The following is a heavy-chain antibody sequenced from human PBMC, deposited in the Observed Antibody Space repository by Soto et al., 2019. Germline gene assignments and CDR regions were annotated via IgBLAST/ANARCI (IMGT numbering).Heavy chain of an antibody. D-gene: IGHD6-19*01. V-gene: IGHV3-48*01. CDR3: ARDMSSGWYLGGMDV. J-gene: IGHJ6*02. Sequence: GGSLRLSCAVSGLTVSSHYISWVRQAPGKGLEWVSYISSSSSTIYYADSVKGRFTISRDNAKNSLYLQMNSLRAEDTAVYYCARDMSSGWYLGGMDVWGQGTTV. CDR2: ISSSSSTI. CDR1: GLTVSSHY.